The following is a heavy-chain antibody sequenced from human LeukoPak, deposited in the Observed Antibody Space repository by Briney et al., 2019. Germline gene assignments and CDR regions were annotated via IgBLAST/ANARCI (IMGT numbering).Heavy chain of an antibody. J-gene: IGHJ4*02. Sequence: LGGSLRLSCAASGFTVSSNYMSWVRQAPGKGLEWVSVIYSGGSTYYADSVKGRFTISRDNSKNTLYLQMNSLRAEDTAVYYCARDLPDRGYSGYAHYWGQGTLVTVSS. CDR1: GFTVSSNY. CDR2: IYSGGST. D-gene: IGHD5-12*01. CDR3: ARDLPDRGYSGYAHY. V-gene: IGHV3-53*01.